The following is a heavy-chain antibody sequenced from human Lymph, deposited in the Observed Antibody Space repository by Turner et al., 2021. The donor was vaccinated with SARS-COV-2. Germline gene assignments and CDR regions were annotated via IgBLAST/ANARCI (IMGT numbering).Heavy chain of an antibody. J-gene: IGHJ4*02. Sequence: QMRLAQAGAEVKKHGVSVIASCNASANTFTGYYVHWVRQAPGLGRGWMGWINPNSGGTSYAQKFQSRVTMTTDTTISTAYMEQSRLRSDDTAVYYCVREERIAVAGTQYFDYWGQGTLVTFSS. V-gene: IGHV1-2*02. CDR2: INPNSGGT. CDR3: VREERIAVAGTQYFDY. D-gene: IGHD6-19*01. CDR1: ANTFTGYY.